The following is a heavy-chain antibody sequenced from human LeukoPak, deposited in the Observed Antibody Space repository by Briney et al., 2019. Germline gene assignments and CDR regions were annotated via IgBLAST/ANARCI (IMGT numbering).Heavy chain of an antibody. CDR3: VKHSGGVYGNSDC. CDR1: GFTFSNNA. D-gene: IGHD1-1*01. CDR2: VGRGGGDT. V-gene: IGHV3-23*01. J-gene: IGHJ4*02. Sequence: GGSLRLSCVASGFTFSNNAASWFRQAPGKGLEWVSTVGRGGGDTYYADSVRGRFTISKDSSKNTLQMNSLSADDTAMYYCVKHSGGVYGNSDCWGQGILVTVSS.